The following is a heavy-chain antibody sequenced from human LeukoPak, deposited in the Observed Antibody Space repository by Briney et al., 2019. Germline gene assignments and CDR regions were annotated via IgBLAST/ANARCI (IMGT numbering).Heavy chain of an antibody. V-gene: IGHV3-30*18. CDR1: GFTFSAYG. D-gene: IGHD6-19*01. CDR3: AKEITRPNRAVAGLNY. Sequence: GRSLRLSCAASGFTFSAYGMHWVRQAPGKGLEWLAIISYDGTNKYYADSVKGRFTISRDNSKNTLYLQMNSLRAEDTAVYYCAKEITRPNRAVAGLNYWGQGTLVTVSS. J-gene: IGHJ4*02. CDR2: ISYDGTNK.